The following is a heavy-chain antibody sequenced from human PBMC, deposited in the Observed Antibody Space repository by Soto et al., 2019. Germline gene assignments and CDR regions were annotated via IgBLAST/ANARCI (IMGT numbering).Heavy chain of an antibody. CDR1: GGSISASSSGYY. CDR2: VYYSGST. V-gene: IGHV4-39*01. Sequence: QLQLQESGPGLMKASETLSLTCTVSGGSISASSSGYYWGWIRQPPGKGLEWIGRVYYSGSTFYNPSLNSRVTRSVDTSKNQFSLKRSSVTAADTGVYYCARHFPPSYFDYWGQGALVTVAS. CDR3: ARHFPPSYFDY. J-gene: IGHJ4*02.